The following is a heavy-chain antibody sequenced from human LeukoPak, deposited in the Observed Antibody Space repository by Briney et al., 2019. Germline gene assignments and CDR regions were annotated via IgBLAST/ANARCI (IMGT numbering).Heavy chain of an antibody. D-gene: IGHD6-13*01. CDR3: ARLYSSSWSDY. J-gene: IGHJ4*02. V-gene: IGHV3-21*01. CDR1: GFTFTTYA. CDR2: ISSTSSYI. Sequence: GSLRLSCTASGFTFTTYAMNWVRQAPGKGLEWVSSISSTSSYIYYADSVKGRFTISRDNAKNSLYLQMNSLRAEDTAVYYCARLYSSSWSDYWGQGSLVTVSS.